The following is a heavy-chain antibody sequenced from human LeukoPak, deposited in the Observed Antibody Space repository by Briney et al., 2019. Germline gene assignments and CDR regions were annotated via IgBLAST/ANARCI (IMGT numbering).Heavy chain of an antibody. CDR3: ARLSGSRRDIDY. D-gene: IGHD1-26*01. Sequence: PSETLSLTCTVSGGSISSYYWSWIRQPPGKGLEWIGYIYYSGSTNYNPSLKSRVTISVDTSKNQFSLKLSSVTAADTAVYYCARLSGSRRDIDYWGQGTLVTVSS. CDR2: IYYSGST. CDR1: GGSISSYY. V-gene: IGHV4-59*01. J-gene: IGHJ4*02.